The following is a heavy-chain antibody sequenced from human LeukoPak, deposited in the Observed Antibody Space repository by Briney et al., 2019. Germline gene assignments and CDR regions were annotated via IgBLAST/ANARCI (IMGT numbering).Heavy chain of an antibody. J-gene: IGHJ4*02. D-gene: IGHD5-18*01. CDR3: ARERGYNYGYSGYYDQ. V-gene: IGHV3-48*03. CDR2: ISTSGAST. CDR1: GFTFSNFE. Sequence: GGSLRLSCAASGFTFSNFEMNWVRQAPGKGLEWISYISTSGASTYYADSAKGRFTVSRDNAKNSMYLRMDTLRAEDTAVYYCARERGYNYGYSGYYDQWGQGILVTVSS.